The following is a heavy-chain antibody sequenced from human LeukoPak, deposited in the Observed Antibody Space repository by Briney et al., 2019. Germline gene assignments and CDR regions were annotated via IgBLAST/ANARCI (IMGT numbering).Heavy chain of an antibody. V-gene: IGHV1-18*04. CDR3: TRDSITFGGVIVTL. D-gene: IGHD3-16*02. CDR2: ISAYNGNT. J-gene: IGHJ3*01. Sequence: GASVKVSCKASGYTFTSYGSSWVRQAPGQGLEWMGWISAYNGNTNYAQKLQGRVTMTTDTSTSTAYMELRSLISDDTAVYYCTRDSITFGGVIVTLWGQGTMVTVSS. CDR1: GYTFTSYG.